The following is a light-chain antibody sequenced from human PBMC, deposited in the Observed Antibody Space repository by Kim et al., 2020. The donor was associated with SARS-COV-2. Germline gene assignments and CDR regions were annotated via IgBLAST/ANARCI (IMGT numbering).Light chain of an antibody. CDR2: YDT. V-gene: IGLV3-21*04. Sequence: SYELTQPPSVSVAPGKTARITCGGNNIGSKSVHWYQQKPGQAPVLVISYDTDRPSGIPERFSGSNSGNTATLTISRVDAGDEADYYCQVWDSGSDQVFGGGTKMTVL. CDR1: NIGSKS. J-gene: IGLJ3*02. CDR3: QVWDSGSDQV.